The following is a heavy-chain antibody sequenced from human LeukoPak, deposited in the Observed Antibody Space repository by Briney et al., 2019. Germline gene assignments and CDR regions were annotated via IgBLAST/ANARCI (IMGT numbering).Heavy chain of an antibody. J-gene: IGHJ4*02. CDR2: ISSSGSST. CDR3: VGEMDSGWYPY. D-gene: IGHD6-19*01. Sequence: TGGSLRLSCAASGFTFSSYSMNWVRQAPGKGLQWLAYISSSGSSTYYADSVQGRFTISRGNAKNSLYLHMNSLRVDDTAVYYCVGEMDSGWYPYWGPGTLVTVSS. CDR1: GFTFSSYS. V-gene: IGHV3-48*04.